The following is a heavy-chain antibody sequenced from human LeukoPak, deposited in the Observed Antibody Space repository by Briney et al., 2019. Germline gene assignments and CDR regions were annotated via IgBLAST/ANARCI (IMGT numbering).Heavy chain of an antibody. D-gene: IGHD3-3*01. J-gene: IGHJ3*02. V-gene: IGHV1-18*01. CDR3: ARAGEYHFWSANHQADVFDI. Sequence: GASVKVSCKASGGTLSGYAISWVRQAPGQGLEWMGWISAYNGNTNSAQKLQGRVTMTTDTSTSTAYMELRSLRSDDTAFYYCARAGEYHFWSANHQADVFDIWGQGTMVTVSS. CDR2: ISAYNGNT. CDR1: GGTLSGYA.